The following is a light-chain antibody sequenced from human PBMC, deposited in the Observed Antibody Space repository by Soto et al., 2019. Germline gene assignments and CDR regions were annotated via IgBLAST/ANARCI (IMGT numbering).Light chain of an antibody. Sequence: QSVLTQSPSASGTPGQRVSISCSGSTSNIGTNTVSWYQHVPGTAPKLLIYSNDQRPSAVPGRFSGSKSGTSASLAISGLLSEHEDDYYCATWDDSRNVVFGGGTKLTVL. CDR2: SND. CDR1: TSNIGTNT. CDR3: ATWDDSRNVV. V-gene: IGLV1-44*01. J-gene: IGLJ2*01.